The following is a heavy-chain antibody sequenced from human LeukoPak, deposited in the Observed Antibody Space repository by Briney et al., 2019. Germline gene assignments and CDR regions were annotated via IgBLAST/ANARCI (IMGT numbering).Heavy chain of an antibody. Sequence: KASETLSLTCAVYGGSFSGYYWSWIRQPPGKGLEWIGEINHSGSTNYNPSLKSRVTISVDTSKNQFSLKLSSVTAADTAVYYCARGRAYGDYSGWGQGTLVTVSS. J-gene: IGHJ4*02. CDR3: ARGRAYGDYSG. V-gene: IGHV4-34*01. D-gene: IGHD4-17*01. CDR2: INHSGST. CDR1: GGSFSGYY.